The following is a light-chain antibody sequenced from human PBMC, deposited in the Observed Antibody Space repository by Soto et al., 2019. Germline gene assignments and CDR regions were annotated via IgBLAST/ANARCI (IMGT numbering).Light chain of an antibody. V-gene: IGKV3D-20*02. CDR3: QQRSNWPRT. CDR1: QSVRSSY. J-gene: IGKJ1*01. CDR2: GAS. Sequence: EIVLTQSPGTLSLSPGERATLSCRASQSVRSSYLAWYQQKPSQSPRLLVYGASSRASGIPDRFSGSGSGTDFTLTISSLEPEDFAVYYCQQRSNWPRTFGQGTKWIS.